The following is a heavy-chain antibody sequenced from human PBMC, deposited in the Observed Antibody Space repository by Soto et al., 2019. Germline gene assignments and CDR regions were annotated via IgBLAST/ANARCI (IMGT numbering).Heavy chain of an antibody. Sequence: QVQLVQSGAEVKKPGASVKVSCKASGYTFTSYYMHWVRQAPGQGLEWMGRVNPSGGSTSYAQKFQGGRTMTRDTSTSPVYMKLNSFISEDPATDYCFRDFDYDSNWFDPWGQGTLVTVYS. V-gene: IGHV1-46*03. J-gene: IGHJ5*02. CDR2: VNPSGGST. CDR3: FRDFDYDSNWFDP. D-gene: IGHD3-16*01. CDR1: GYTFTSYY.